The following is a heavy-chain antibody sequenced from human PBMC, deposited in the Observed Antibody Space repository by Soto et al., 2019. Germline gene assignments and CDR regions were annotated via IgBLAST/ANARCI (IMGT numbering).Heavy chain of an antibody. V-gene: IGHV1-69*01. CDR2: IIPIFGTT. J-gene: IGHJ4*02. CDR1: GGTFSNYA. Sequence: QVQLVQSGAEVKRPGSSMKVSCKASGGTFSNYAISWVRQATGQGLEWGGGIIPIFGTTSYAQKFQGRVTINADESTTTADMELSSLRSGDTAVYFCARLRTFYSPFEDWGQGTLVTVSS. CDR3: ARLRTFYSPFED. D-gene: IGHD3-3*02.